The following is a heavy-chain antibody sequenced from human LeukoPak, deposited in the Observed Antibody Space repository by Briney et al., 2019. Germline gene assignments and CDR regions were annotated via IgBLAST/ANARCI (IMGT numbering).Heavy chain of an antibody. Sequence: PGGSLRLSCAASGFTFNNYAMRWVRQAQGEGLKWVSAIGGSGGRTVYANSVKGRFTISRDNSTNVVFQQMNSLRAEDTAVYYCARAGDCGGTSCYYFDYWGQGTLVTVSS. J-gene: IGHJ4*02. CDR3: ARAGDCGGTSCYYFDY. CDR2: IGGSGGRT. D-gene: IGHD2-21*01. V-gene: IGHV3-23*01. CDR1: GFTFNNYA.